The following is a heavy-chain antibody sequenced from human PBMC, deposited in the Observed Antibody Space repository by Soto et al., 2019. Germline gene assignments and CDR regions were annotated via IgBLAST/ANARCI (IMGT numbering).Heavy chain of an antibody. CDR1: GYSFTSYW. CDR2: IYPGDSDT. Sequence: GESLKISCKGSGYSFTSYWIGWVRQMHGKGLEWMGIIYPGDSDTRYSPSFQGQVTISADKSISTAYLQWSSLKASDTAMYYCARQDIVVVPAPFFDPWGQGTLVTVSS. V-gene: IGHV5-51*01. CDR3: ARQDIVVVPAPFFDP. J-gene: IGHJ5*02. D-gene: IGHD2-2*01.